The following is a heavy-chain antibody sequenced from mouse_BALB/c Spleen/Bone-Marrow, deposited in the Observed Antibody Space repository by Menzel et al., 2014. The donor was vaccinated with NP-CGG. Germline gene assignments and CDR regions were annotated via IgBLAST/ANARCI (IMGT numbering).Heavy chain of an antibody. CDR3: AREEYGNGFAY. Sequence: EVQRVESGPELVKPGASVKVSCKASGYAFTSYNMYWVKQSHGKSLEWIGHIDPYNGGTSYNQNFKGKATLTVDKSSSTAYMHLNSLTSEDSAVYYCAREEYGNGFAYWGQGTLVTVSA. J-gene: IGHJ3*01. CDR1: GYAFTSYN. CDR2: IDPYNGGT. D-gene: IGHD2-10*02. V-gene: IGHV1S135*01.